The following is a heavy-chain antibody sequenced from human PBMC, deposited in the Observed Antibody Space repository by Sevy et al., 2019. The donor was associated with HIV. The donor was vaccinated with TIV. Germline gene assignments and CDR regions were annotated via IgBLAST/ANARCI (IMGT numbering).Heavy chain of an antibody. CDR3: AGGVAAPGQGHFEY. D-gene: IGHD6-13*01. J-gene: IGHJ4*02. CDR2: INPDSGAT. CDR1: GYYFTVYS. V-gene: IGHV1-2*06. Sequence: ASVKVSCKTSGYYFTVYSLSWVRQAPGQGLEWMGRINPDSGATKYSQKFQGRLTMTRDTSISTVYMDLSRLRSDETAVYYCAGGVAAPGQGHFEYWGQGTLVTVSS.